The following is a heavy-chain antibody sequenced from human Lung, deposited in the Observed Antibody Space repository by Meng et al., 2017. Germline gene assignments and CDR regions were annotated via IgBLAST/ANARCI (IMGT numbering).Heavy chain of an antibody. D-gene: IGHD4-11*01. J-gene: IGHJ4*02. CDR2: INHSGST. CDR3: ARGPTTMAHDFDY. Sequence: CGAGVLKHCETLALPCVVVGGSFSDYYWSWIRQPPGKGLEWIGEINHSGSTNYNPSLESRATISVDTSQNNLSLKLSSVTAADSAVYYCARGPTTMAHDFDYWGQGTLVTVSS. CDR1: GGSFSDYY. V-gene: IGHV4-34*01.